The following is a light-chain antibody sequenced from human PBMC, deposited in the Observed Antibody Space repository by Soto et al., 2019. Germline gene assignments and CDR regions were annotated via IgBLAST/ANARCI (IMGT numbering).Light chain of an antibody. CDR2: GAS. V-gene: IGKV3-15*01. Sequence: QAPTPLSLAPGERCTLSRRASQSVRSNLAWYQQKPGQAPRLLIYGASTRATGIPARFSGSGSGTEFTLTISSLQSEDFAVYYCQQYNNWPLTFGGGTKVDIK. CDR1: QSVRSN. J-gene: IGKJ4*01. CDR3: QQYNNWPLT.